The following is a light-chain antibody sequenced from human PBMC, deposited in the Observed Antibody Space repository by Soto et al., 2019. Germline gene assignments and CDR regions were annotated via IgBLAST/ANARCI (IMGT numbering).Light chain of an antibody. CDR1: QSVDSN. Sequence: TLIPQSPAPLSLSPGERATLSCRASQSVDSNLAWYQQKPGQAPGLLIYGASTRATGISARFSGSGSGTEFTLTISSLQSEDFGVYYCQQYNNWWTFGQGTKVDI. CDR2: GAS. CDR3: QQYNNWWT. J-gene: IGKJ1*01. V-gene: IGKV3-15*01.